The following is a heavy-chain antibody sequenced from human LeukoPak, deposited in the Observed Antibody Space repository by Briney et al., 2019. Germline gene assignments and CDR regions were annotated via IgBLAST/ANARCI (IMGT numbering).Heavy chain of an antibody. CDR2: IRAYNGDT. Sequence: ASVKVSCKASGYTFSNYGFSWVRQAPGQGLEWMGWIRAYNGDTKYAQKFRGRVTMTTDTSTTTAYMELRSLRSDDTAVYYCARGAAGGYSPSVEFDYWGQGTLVNVSS. CDR1: GYTFSNYG. J-gene: IGHJ4*02. CDR3: ARGAAGGYSPSVEFDY. D-gene: IGHD5-12*01. V-gene: IGHV1-18*01.